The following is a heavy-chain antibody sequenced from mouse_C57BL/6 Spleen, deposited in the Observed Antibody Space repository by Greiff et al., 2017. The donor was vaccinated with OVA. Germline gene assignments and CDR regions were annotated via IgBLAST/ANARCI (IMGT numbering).Heavy chain of an antibody. V-gene: IGHV14-4*01. D-gene: IGHD1-1*02. Sequence: DVKLQESGAELVRPGASVKLSCTASGFNIKDDYMHWVKQRPEQGLEWIGWIDPENGDTEYASKFQGKATITADTSSNTAYLQLSSLTSEDTAVYYCTTGGGTGWYFDAWGTGTTVTVSS. CDR1: GFNIKDDY. CDR2: IDPENGDT. J-gene: IGHJ1*03. CDR3: TTGGGTGWYFDA.